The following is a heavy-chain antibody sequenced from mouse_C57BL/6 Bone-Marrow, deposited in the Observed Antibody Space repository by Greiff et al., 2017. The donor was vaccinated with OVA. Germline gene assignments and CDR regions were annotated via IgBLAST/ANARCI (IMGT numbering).Heavy chain of an antibody. Sequence: QVQLQQSGAELVKPGASVKLSCKASGYTFTEYTIHWVKQRSGQGLEWIGWFYPGSGSIKYNEKFKDKATLTADKSSSTVYMELSRLTSEDSAVYFCARHEDLDGSSYTFYYFDYWGHGTTLTVSS. J-gene: IGHJ2*01. CDR2: FYPGSGSI. V-gene: IGHV1-62-2*01. CDR1: GYTFTEYT. CDR3: ARHEDLDGSSYTFYYFDY. D-gene: IGHD1-1*01.